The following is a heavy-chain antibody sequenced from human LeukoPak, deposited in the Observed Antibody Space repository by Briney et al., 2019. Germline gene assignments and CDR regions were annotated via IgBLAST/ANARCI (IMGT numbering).Heavy chain of an antibody. V-gene: IGHV4-59*01. D-gene: IGHD1-26*01. Sequence: PSETLSLTCTVSGDSISSCYWSWIRQPPGKGLEWIGYIYHSGTTNYNPSLKSRVTISVDTSKNQFSLQLNSVTAADTAVYYCARDGGLVGAAFDYWGQGTLVTVSS. CDR3: ARDGGLVGAAFDY. J-gene: IGHJ4*02. CDR2: IYHSGTT. CDR1: GDSISSCY.